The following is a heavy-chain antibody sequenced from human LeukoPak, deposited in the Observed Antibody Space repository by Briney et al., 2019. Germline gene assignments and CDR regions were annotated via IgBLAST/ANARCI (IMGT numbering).Heavy chain of an antibody. CDR1: GGTFSSYA. Sequence: SVKVSCKASGGTFSSYAISWVRQAPGQGLEWMGGIIPIFGTANYAQKFQGRVTITTDESTSTAYMELSSLRSEDTAVYYCATASGPQGYFDYWGQGTLVTVSS. J-gene: IGHJ4*02. CDR2: IIPIFGTA. V-gene: IGHV1-69*05. D-gene: IGHD1-26*01. CDR3: ATASGPQGYFDY.